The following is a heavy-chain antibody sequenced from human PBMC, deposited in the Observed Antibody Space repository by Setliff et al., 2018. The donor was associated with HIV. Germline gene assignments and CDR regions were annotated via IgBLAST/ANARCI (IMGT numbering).Heavy chain of an antibody. Sequence: PGGSLRLSCAASGFTFSTYWMTWVRQAPGKGLEWVATINEDGSRKYYGASVKGRFTVSRDNAKKSLYLQMNSLRAEDTAVYFCARGLERTNALFGVLSIWLDSWGQGTLVTVSS. CDR2: INEDGSRK. CDR3: ARGLERTNALFGVLSIWLDS. J-gene: IGHJ5*01. V-gene: IGHV3-7*03. D-gene: IGHD2-8*01. CDR1: GFTFSTYW.